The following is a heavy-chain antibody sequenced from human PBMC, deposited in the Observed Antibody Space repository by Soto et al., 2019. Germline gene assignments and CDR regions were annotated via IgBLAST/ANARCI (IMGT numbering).Heavy chain of an antibody. V-gene: IGHV3-53*02. J-gene: IGHJ4*02. CDR2: IYSGGST. CDR1: GFTVSSNY. CDR3: AKGLGLRFLEWLSSY. Sequence: EVQLVETGGGLIQPGGSLRLSCAASGFTVSSNYMSWVRQAPGKGLEWVSVIYSGGSTYYADSVKGRFTISRDNSKNTLYLQMNSLRAEDTAVYYCAKGLGLRFLEWLSSYWGQGTLVTVSS. D-gene: IGHD3-3*01.